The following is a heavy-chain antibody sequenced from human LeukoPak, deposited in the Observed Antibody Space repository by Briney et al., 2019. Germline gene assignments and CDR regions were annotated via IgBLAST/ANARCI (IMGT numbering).Heavy chain of an antibody. CDR2: IYYGGYT. CDR1: GGSISSNNCY. Sequence: SEILSLTCTVSGGSISSNNCYWGWIRQPPGKGLEWIGSIYYGGYTYYNPSLKSRVTISVDTSKNQFSLKLSSVTAADTAIYYCQSRFLEWLLDYWGQGTLVTVSS. CDR3: QSRFLEWLLDY. J-gene: IGHJ4*02. V-gene: IGHV4-39*01. D-gene: IGHD3-3*01.